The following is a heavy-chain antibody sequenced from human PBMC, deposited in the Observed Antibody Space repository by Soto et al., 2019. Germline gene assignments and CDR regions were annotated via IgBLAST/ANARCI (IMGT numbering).Heavy chain of an antibody. CDR1: GFTFTRFS. J-gene: IGHJ4*02. Sequence: SLRLSCTASGFTFTRFSMNWVRQAPGKGLEWVSSISSTTNYIYYGDSMKGRFTISRDNAKNSLYLEMNSLRAEDTAVYYCARESEDLTSNFDYWGQGTLVTVSS. CDR3: ARESEDLTSNFDY. V-gene: IGHV3-21*06. CDR2: ISSTTNYI.